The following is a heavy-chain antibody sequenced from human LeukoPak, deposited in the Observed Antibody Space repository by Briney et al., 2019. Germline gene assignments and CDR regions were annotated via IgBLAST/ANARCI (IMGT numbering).Heavy chain of an antibody. CDR3: ARDGGYCSSTSCYVDYYYYYMDV. D-gene: IGHD2-2*03. J-gene: IGHJ6*03. Sequence: SQTLSLTCAISGDSVSSNTAAWNWIRQSPSRGLEWLGRTYSRSKWYNDYAVSVKSRITINPDTSKNQFSLQLNSVAPEDTAVYYCARDGGYCSSTSCYVDYYYYYMDVWGKGTTVTVSS. CDR1: GDSVSSNTAA. V-gene: IGHV6-1*01. CDR2: TYSRSKWYN.